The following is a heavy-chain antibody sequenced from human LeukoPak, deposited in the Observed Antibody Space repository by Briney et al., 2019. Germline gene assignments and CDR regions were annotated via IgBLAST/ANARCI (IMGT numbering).Heavy chain of an antibody. D-gene: IGHD5-12*01. J-gene: IGHJ4*02. CDR3: AKAGGLRPPTYYFDY. V-gene: IGHV3-23*01. CDR2: ISGSGGST. CDR1: GFAFSSYA. Sequence: SGGSLRLSCAASGFAFSSYAMSWVRQAPGKGLEWVSTISGSGGSTYYADSVKGRFTISRDNSKNTLYLQMNSLRAEDTAVYYCAKAGGLRPPTYYFDYWGQGTLVTVSS.